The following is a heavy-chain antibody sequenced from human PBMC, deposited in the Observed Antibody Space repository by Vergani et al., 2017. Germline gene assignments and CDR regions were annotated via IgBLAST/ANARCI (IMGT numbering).Heavy chain of an antibody. V-gene: IGHV4-38-2*02. D-gene: IGHD6-25*01. CDR1: GYSISSGYY. J-gene: IGHJ6*03. CDR3: ARVDTQVPATSHFYYMDV. Sequence: QVQLQESGPGLVKPSETLSLTCTVSGYSISSGYYWGWIRQPPGKGLEWIGTIYHSGSNYYNPSLKSRVTISVDTSKNQFSLKLRSVTAADTAVYYCARVDTQVPATSHFYYMDVWGKGTTVVVSS. CDR2: IYHSGSN.